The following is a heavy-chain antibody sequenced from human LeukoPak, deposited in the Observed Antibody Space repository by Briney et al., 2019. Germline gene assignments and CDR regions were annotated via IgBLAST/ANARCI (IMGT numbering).Heavy chain of an antibody. Sequence: SETLSLTCTVSGVSISSYYRSWIRQPPGKGLEWIGYIYYSGSTNYNPSLKSRVTISVDTSKNQFSLKLSSVTAADTAVYYCARGFGRGIDYWGQGTLVTVSS. CDR1: GVSISSYY. CDR3: ARGFGRGIDY. D-gene: IGHD3-10*01. CDR2: IYYSGST. V-gene: IGHV4-59*01. J-gene: IGHJ4*02.